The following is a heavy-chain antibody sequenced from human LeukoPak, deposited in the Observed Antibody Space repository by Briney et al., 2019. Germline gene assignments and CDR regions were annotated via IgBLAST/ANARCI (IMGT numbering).Heavy chain of an antibody. J-gene: IGHJ4*02. CDR2: INPSGGST. Sequence: ASVKVSCKASGYTFTSYYMHWVRQAPGQGLEWMGIINPSGGSTSYAQKFQGIVTMTRDTSTSTVYMELSSLRSEDTAVYYCARDWGREGVAVAGMVEEGDYWGQGTLVTVSS. D-gene: IGHD6-19*01. CDR3: ARDWGREGVAVAGMVEEGDY. V-gene: IGHV1-46*01. CDR1: GYTFTSYY.